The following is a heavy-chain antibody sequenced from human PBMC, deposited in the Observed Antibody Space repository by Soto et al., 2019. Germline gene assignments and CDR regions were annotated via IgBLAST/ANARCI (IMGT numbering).Heavy chain of an antibody. V-gene: IGHV1-46*01. CDR2: INPSGGST. CDR1: GYTFTSYY. D-gene: IGHD3-16*01. Sequence: QVQLVQSGAEVKKPGASVKVSCTASGYTFTSYYMHWVRQAPGQGLEGMGIINPSGGSTSYAQKFQGRDTKTQDTATSTVYMELSSLRSEDTAVYYCARRGARPGKGAFDIWGQGTMVTVSS. CDR3: ARRGARPGKGAFDI. J-gene: IGHJ3*02.